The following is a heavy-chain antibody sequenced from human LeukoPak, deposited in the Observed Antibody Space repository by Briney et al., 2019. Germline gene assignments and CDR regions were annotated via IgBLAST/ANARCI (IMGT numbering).Heavy chain of an antibody. CDR1: RFTFSDYY. D-gene: IGHD4-17*01. CDR2: IKQDGSEK. J-gene: IGHJ4*02. Sequence: GGSLRLSCAASRFTFSDYYMTWIRQAPGKGLEWVANIKQDGSEKYYVDSVKGRFTVSRDNSKNTLYLQMASLRAEDTAVYYCAKGHHYGDLGGGNFDLWGQGTLVTVSS. CDR3: AKGHHYGDLGGGNFDL. V-gene: IGHV3-7*01.